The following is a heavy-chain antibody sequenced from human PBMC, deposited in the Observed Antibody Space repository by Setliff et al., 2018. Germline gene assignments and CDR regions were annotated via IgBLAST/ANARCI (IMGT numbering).Heavy chain of an antibody. CDR1: GYTFTSYY. CDR3: ATVYGFIVGATRAFDI. CDR2: INPSGGST. Sequence: ASVKVSCKASGYTFTSYYMHWVRQAPGQGLEWMGIINPSGGSTSYAQKFQGRVTMTRDTSTSTVYMELSSLRSEDTAVYYCATVYGFIVGATRAFDIWGQGTMVTVSS. D-gene: IGHD1-26*01. J-gene: IGHJ3*02. V-gene: IGHV1-46*01.